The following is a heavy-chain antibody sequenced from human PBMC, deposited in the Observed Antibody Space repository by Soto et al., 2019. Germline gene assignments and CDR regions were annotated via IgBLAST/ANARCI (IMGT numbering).Heavy chain of an antibody. CDR1: GSIFTGYG. V-gene: IGHV3-33*01. D-gene: IGHD1-1*01. Sequence: QVHLVESGGGVAQPGRSLRLSCAASGSIFTGYGMHWVRQAPGKGLEWVAVIWFDGSNKYYADSVMGRFTISRDNSKNMLYLQLNSLRVVDTAVYYCARDGIAGTTFRGYLDYWGHGTLVTVSS. CDR2: IWFDGSNK. CDR3: ARDGIAGTTFRGYLDY. J-gene: IGHJ4*01.